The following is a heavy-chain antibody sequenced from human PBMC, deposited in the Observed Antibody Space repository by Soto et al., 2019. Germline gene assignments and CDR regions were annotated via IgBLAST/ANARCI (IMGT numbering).Heavy chain of an antibody. V-gene: IGHV1-18*01. D-gene: IGHD2-2*01. Sequence: QVQLVQSGAEVKKPGASVKVSCKASGYTFTSYGISWVRQAPGQGLEWMGWISAYNGNPNYAQKLPGRVTMTTDTPTSTCYMELRSLRSDDTSVYYCAREIVYCMSTSGYHNPVLGPWGQGTLVAVYS. CDR3: AREIVYCMSTSGYHNPVLGP. CDR1: GYTFTSYG. CDR2: ISAYNGNP. J-gene: IGHJ5*02.